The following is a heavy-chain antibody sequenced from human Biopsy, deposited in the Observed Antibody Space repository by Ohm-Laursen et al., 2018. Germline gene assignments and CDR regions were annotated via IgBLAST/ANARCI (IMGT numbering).Heavy chain of an antibody. J-gene: IGHJ6*02. Sequence: ASVKVSCKAPADSFVGYDIHWVRQAPGQGLEWMGSIYPNNGATKNAQKFQGRVTMTRDTSISTAYVEVTSLRSDDTAVYYCVRSRAGGATWGMDVWGQGTTVTVSS. CDR3: VRSRAGGATWGMDV. CDR1: ADSFVGYD. D-gene: IGHD3-16*01. CDR2: IYPNNGAT. V-gene: IGHV1-2*02.